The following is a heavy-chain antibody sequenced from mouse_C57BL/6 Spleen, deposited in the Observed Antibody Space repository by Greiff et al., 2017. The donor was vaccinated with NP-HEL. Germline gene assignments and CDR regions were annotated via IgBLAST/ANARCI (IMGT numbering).Heavy chain of an antibody. CDR1: GYTFTDYN. CDR2: INPNNGGT. V-gene: IGHV1-22*01. J-gene: IGHJ2*01. CDR3: ARWGLPFFDY. Sequence: VHVKQSGPELVKPGASVKMSCKASGYTFTDYNMHWVKQSHGKSLEWIGYINPNNGGTSYNQKFKGKATLTVNKSSSTAYMELRSLTSEDSAVYYYARWGLPFFDYWGQGTTLTVSS. D-gene: IGHD3-1*01.